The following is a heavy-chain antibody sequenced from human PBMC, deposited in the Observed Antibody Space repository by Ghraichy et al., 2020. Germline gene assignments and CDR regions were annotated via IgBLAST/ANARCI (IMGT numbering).Heavy chain of an antibody. D-gene: IGHD3-16*01. V-gene: IGHV4-61*01. J-gene: IGHJ6*03. CDR3: AGYLGSNLGYLDV. CDR1: GDSVSGNTYY. CDR2: VYYTGST. Sequence: SETLSLTCTVSGDSVSGNTYYWSWIRQPPGKGLEWIGYVYYTGSTNYNPSLMSRVTMSMDTSNNQFFLRLSSVTTADAAVYYCAGYLGSNLGYLDVWGEGTTVSVSS.